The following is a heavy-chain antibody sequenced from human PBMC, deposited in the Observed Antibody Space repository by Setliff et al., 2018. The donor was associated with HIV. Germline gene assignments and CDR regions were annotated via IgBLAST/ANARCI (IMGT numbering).Heavy chain of an antibody. CDR2: INPETGDP. D-gene: IGHD2-21*01. CDR1: GYRFIGHY. J-gene: IGHJ4*01. Sequence: ASVKVSCKTSGYRFIGHYLHWVRLAPGQGPEWVGWINPETGDPNYAQTFRGRVLMTRDTSITTAFLHVAKLTSDDTAIYYCATGIPSDLDYWGQGTLVTVSS. CDR3: ATGIPSDLDY. V-gene: IGHV1-2*02.